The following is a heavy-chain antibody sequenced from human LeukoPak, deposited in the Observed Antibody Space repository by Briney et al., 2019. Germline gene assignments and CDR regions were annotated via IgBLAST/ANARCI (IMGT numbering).Heavy chain of an antibody. CDR3: ARPSGYCSGGSCKGFDY. CDR1: GGTFSSYA. CDR2: IIPILGIA. V-gene: IGHV1-69*04. Sequence: PGGSLRLSCAASGGTFSSYAISWVRQAPGQGLEWMGRIIPILGIANYAQKFQGRVTITADKSTSTAYMELSSLRSEDTAVYYCARPSGYCSGGSCKGFDYWGQGTLVTVSS. J-gene: IGHJ4*02. D-gene: IGHD2-15*01.